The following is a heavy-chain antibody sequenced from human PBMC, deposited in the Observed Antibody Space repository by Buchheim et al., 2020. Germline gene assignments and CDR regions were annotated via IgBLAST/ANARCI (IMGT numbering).Heavy chain of an antibody. CDR3: ARTDDYDILTGPRDQQDY. CDR1: GGSISSGSYY. Sequence: QVQLQESGPGLVKPSQTLSLTCTVSGGSISSGSYYWSWIRQPAGKGLEWIGRIYTSGSTNYNPSLKSRVTISVDTSKNQFSLKLSSVTAADTAVYYCARTDDYDILTGPRDQQDYWGQGTL. V-gene: IGHV4-61*02. CDR2: IYTSGST. D-gene: IGHD3-9*01. J-gene: IGHJ4*02.